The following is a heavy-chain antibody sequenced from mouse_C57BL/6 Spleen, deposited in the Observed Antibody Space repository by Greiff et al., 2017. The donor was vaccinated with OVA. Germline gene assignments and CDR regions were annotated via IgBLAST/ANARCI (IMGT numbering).Heavy chain of an antibody. D-gene: IGHD3-1*01. V-gene: IGHV1-72*01. CDR1: GYTFTSYW. CDR3: ARSGGYRYCDY. Sequence: QVQLQQPGAELVKPGASVKLSCKASGYTFTSYWMHWVKQRPGRGLEWIGRIDPTSGGTKYNEKFKSKATLTVDTPSSTAYMQISSLTSADSAVYDCARSGGYRYCDYWGTGTTVTVSS. CDR2: IDPTSGGT. J-gene: IGHJ1*03.